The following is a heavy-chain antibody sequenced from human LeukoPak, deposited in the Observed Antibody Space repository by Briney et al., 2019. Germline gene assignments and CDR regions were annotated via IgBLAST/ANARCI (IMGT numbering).Heavy chain of an antibody. Sequence: SQTLSLTCAVSGGSISSGGYSWSWIRQPPGKGLEWIRYIYHSGSTYYNPSLKSRVTISVDRSKNQFSLKLSSVTAADTAVYYCASTRQLWSDYYFDYWGQGTLVTVSS. V-gene: IGHV4-30-2*01. D-gene: IGHD5-18*01. CDR2: IYHSGST. CDR3: ASTRQLWSDYYFDY. CDR1: GGSISSGGYS. J-gene: IGHJ4*02.